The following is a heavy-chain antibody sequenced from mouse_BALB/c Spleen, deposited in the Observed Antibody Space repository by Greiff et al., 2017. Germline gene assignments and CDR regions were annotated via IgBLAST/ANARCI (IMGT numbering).Heavy chain of an antibody. D-gene: IGHD1-1*02. CDR3: ARDRGGLAY. CDR1: GFTFSSYA. Sequence: EVQLVESGGGLVKPGGSLKLSCAASGFTFSSYAMSWVRQSPEKRLEWVAEISSGGSYTYYPDTVTGRFTISRDNAKNTLYLEMSSLRSEDTAMYYCARDRGGLAYWGQGTLVTVSA. CDR2: ISSGGSYT. V-gene: IGHV5-9-4*01. J-gene: IGHJ3*01.